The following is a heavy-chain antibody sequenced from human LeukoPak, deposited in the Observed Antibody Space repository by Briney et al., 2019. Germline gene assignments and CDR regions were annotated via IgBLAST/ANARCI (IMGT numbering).Heavy chain of an antibody. Sequence: GGSLRLSCAAPRLTFSSHAMNWVRLAPGKGLEWVSLISSSGGTTYYADSVKGRFTISRDNSRSTLYLQMNSLRAEDTAVYYCASWAGVGTSSWYFGPFDYWGQGTLVTVSS. D-gene: IGHD6-13*01. CDR2: ISSSGGTT. CDR3: ASWAGVGTSSWYFGPFDY. V-gene: IGHV3-23*01. J-gene: IGHJ4*02. CDR1: RLTFSSHA.